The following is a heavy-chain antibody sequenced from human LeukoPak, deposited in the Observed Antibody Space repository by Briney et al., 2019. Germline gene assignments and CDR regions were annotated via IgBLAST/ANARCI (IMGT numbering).Heavy chain of an antibody. V-gene: IGHV3-9*01. Sequence: PGRSLRLSCAASGFTFDDYAMHWVRQAPGKGLEWVSGISWNSGSIGYADSVKGRFTISRDNAKNSLYLQMNSLRAEDTALYYCKNAWNYRDYYYYMDVGGKGTTVTVSS. CDR1: GFTFDDYA. D-gene: IGHD1-7*01. J-gene: IGHJ6*03. CDR3: KNAWNYRDYYYYMDV. CDR2: ISWNSGSI.